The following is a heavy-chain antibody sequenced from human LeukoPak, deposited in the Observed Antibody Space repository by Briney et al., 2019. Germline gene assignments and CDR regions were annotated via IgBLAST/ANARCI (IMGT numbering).Heavy chain of an antibody. J-gene: IGHJ6*02. CDR3: ARALGGFGELLSYCYYGMDV. V-gene: IGHV1-69*13. D-gene: IGHD3-10*01. Sequence: SVKVSCKASRGTFSSYVISWVRQAPGQGLEWMGGIIPIFCTANYAHTLQGRVTLPPDESTRTPYMELSSLRSEDTAVYYCARALGGFGELLSYCYYGMDVWGQGTTVTVSS. CDR2: IIPIFCTA. CDR1: RGTFSSYV.